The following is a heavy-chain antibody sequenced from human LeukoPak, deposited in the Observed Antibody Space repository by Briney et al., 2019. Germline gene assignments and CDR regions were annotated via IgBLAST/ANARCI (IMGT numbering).Heavy chain of an antibody. Sequence: PSETLSLTCTVSGGSISSYYWSWIRQPAGKGLEWIGRIYTSGSTNYNPSLKSRVTMSVDTSKNQFSLKLSSVTAADTAVYYCARDVMVRGVSGYYFDYWGQGTLVTVSS. D-gene: IGHD3-10*01. V-gene: IGHV4-4*07. J-gene: IGHJ4*02. CDR1: GGSISSYY. CDR2: IYTSGST. CDR3: ARDVMVRGVSGYYFDY.